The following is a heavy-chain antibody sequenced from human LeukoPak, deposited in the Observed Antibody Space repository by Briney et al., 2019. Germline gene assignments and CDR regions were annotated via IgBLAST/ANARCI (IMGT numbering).Heavy chain of an antibody. V-gene: IGHV4-59*01. J-gene: IGHJ2*01. CDR2: IHDSGTT. CDR3: AKTNFDSSGWGYFDL. Sequence: SETLSLTCTVSGGSNNIYYWTWIRQPPGKGLDWVGYIHDSGTTHYNPSLKSRVSISIETSKNQYSLKLSSVAAADTAVYYCAKTNFDSSGWGYFDLWGRGTLVTVSS. D-gene: IGHD3-22*01. CDR1: GGSNNIYY.